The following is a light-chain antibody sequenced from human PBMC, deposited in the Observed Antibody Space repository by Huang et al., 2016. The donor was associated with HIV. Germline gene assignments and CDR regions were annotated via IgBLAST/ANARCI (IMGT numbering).Light chain of an antibody. CDR3: QQYDNLYT. CDR2: GAS. J-gene: IGKJ2*01. Sequence: IQMTQSPASLSASVGDRVTISCQASQDIRNYLNWYQQKSGKAPTILISGASNLGTGVPSRFSGNGSGTDFTLTISSLQSEDIATYYCQQYDNLYTFGQGTKLEIK. V-gene: IGKV1-33*01. CDR1: QDIRNY.